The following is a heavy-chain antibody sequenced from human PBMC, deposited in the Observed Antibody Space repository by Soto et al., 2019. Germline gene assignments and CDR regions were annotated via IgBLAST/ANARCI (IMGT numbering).Heavy chain of an antibody. CDR3: ARAWVVVTAPDY. V-gene: IGHV1-8*01. CDR1: GYTFTSYD. J-gene: IGHJ4*02. Sequence: ASVKVSCTASGYTFTSYDINWVRLATGQGFEYLGWMNPNSGNTGYVKKFQGRVTMTRDTSMSTAYMELSSLRSEDTAVYYCARAWVVVTAPDYWGQGTLVTVSS. D-gene: IGHD2-21*02. CDR2: MNPNSGNT.